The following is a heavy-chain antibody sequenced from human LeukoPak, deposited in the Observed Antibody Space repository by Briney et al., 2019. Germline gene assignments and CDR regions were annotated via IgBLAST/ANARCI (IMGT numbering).Heavy chain of an antibody. CDR1: GGSISSGSYY. CDR3: ARAGLTMIVFN. D-gene: IGHD3-22*01. V-gene: IGHV4-61*02. J-gene: IGHJ4*02. Sequence: SQTLSLTCTVSGGSISSGSYYWSWIRQPAGKGLEWIGRIYTSGSTNYNPSLKSRVTISVDTSKNQFSLKLSSVTAADTAVYYCARAGLTMIVFNWGQGTLVTVSS. CDR2: IYTSGST.